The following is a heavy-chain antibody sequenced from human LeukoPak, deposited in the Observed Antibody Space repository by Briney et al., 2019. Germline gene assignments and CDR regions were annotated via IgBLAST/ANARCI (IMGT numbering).Heavy chain of an antibody. J-gene: IGHJ4*02. V-gene: IGHV3-21*01. CDR3: AREVSEGFDF. CDR2: FGTRSTSI. Sequence: PGGSLRLSCTASGFTFSGYSMNWIRQAPGKGLEWVSSFGTRSTSIYHAGSVKGRFAISRDNTKNSLYLQMNSLRAEDTALYYCAREVSEGFDFWGQGTLVTVSS. D-gene: IGHD3-22*01. CDR1: GFTFSGYS.